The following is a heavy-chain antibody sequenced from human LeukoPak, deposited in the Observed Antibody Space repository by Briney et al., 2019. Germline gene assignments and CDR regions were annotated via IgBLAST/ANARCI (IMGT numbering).Heavy chain of an antibody. Sequence: GGSLRLSCAASGFTVSSNYMSWVRQAPGKGLEWVSVIYSGGTTYYTDSVKGRFSISRDKSKNTLYLQMDSLRAEDTAVYYCARALAARPSAPPYYYYYYMDVWGKGTTVTVSS. CDR3: ARALAARPSAPPYYYYYYMDV. CDR1: GFTVSSNY. V-gene: IGHV3-53*01. CDR2: IYSGGTT. J-gene: IGHJ6*03. D-gene: IGHD6-6*01.